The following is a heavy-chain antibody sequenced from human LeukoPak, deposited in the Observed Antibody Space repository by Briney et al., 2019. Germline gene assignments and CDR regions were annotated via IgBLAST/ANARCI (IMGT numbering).Heavy chain of an antibody. CDR1: GYNFASSW. CDR3: ARHERYDFWSGYYDY. V-gene: IGHV5-51*01. J-gene: IGHJ4*02. D-gene: IGHD3-3*01. CDR2: IYLGDSEN. Sequence: GESLKISCKGSGYNFASSWIGWVRQMPGKGLEWMGIIYLGDSENRYSPSFQGQVTISADKSISTAYLQWSSLKASDTAMYYCARHERYDFWSGYYDYWGQGTLVTVSS.